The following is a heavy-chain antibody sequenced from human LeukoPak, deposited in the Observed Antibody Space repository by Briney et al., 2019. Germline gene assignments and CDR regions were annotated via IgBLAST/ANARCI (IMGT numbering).Heavy chain of an antibody. Sequence: SGTLSLTCTVSGGSISSDYWSWIRQPPGKGLEWIGYIDNSGNTNYNPSLKSRVTISVDTPKNQFSLRLSSVTAADTAVYYCATSTGTIYTWFDPWGQGTPVTVSS. D-gene: IGHD1-1*01. J-gene: IGHJ5*02. V-gene: IGHV4-59*01. CDR2: IDNSGNT. CDR3: ATSTGTIYTWFDP. CDR1: GGSISSDY.